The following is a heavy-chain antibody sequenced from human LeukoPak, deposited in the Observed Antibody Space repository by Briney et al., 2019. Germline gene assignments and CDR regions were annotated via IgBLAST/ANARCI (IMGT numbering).Heavy chain of an antibody. D-gene: IGHD2-2*01. Sequence: GGSLRLSCAASGFTFSSYGMHWVRQAPGKGLEWVAFIRYDGSNKYYADSVKGRFTISRDNSKNTLYLQMNSLRAEDTAVYYCANGLRYCSSTSCRSPEYWGQGTLVTASS. CDR1: GFTFSSYG. V-gene: IGHV3-30*02. CDR2: IRYDGSNK. J-gene: IGHJ4*02. CDR3: ANGLRYCSSTSCRSPEY.